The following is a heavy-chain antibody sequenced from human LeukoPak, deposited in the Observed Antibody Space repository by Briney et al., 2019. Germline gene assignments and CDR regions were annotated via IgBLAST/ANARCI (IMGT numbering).Heavy chain of an antibody. V-gene: IGHV3-74*01. Sequence: GGSLRLSCTASGFSFSGHWIHWARQLPGKGLVWVSRISPTGSTTSYADSVKGRFTVSRDNAKNTLYLQVNNLRAEDTAVYYCARVGITIFGVGQDQELDYWGQGTLVTVSS. CDR1: GFSFSGHW. CDR2: ISPTGSTT. CDR3: ARVGITIFGVGQDQELDY. D-gene: IGHD3-3*01. J-gene: IGHJ4*02.